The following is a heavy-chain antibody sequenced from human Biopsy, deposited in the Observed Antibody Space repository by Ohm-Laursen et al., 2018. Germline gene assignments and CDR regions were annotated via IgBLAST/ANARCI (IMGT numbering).Heavy chain of an antibody. CDR2: INIDGSTT. CDR1: GFSFSSYW. J-gene: IGHJ5*01. Sequence: SLRLSCTASGFSFSSYWMHWVRQGPGKGLVWVSRINIDGSTTRYADSVKGRFAISRDNAKNTLYLQMNSLRAADTAIYFCATELLPPGVGGPWLDSWGQGTPVTVSS. V-gene: IGHV3-74*01. CDR3: ATELLPPGVGGPWLDS. D-gene: IGHD3-10*01.